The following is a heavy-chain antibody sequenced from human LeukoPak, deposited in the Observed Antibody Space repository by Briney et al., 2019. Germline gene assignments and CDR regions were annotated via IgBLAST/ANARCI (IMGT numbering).Heavy chain of an antibody. V-gene: IGHV4-59*01. J-gene: IGHJ3*02. CDR3: ARGAGRWAI. CDR1: GGPINSDY. Sequence: PSETLSLTCTVSGGPINSDYWNWLRQPPGQGLEWIGYIYSSGSTNYNPSLNSRVSISLETSKNQLSLKLGSVTAADTAVYYCARGAGRWAIWGQGTMVTVSS. CDR2: IYSSGST. D-gene: IGHD4-23*01.